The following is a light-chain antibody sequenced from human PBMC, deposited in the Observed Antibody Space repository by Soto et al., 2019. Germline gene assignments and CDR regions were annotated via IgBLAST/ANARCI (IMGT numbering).Light chain of an antibody. CDR2: ASS. CDR1: QPISSNY. J-gene: IGKJ1*01. CDR3: QQYGSSPWT. V-gene: IGKV3-20*01. Sequence: EIVLTQSPGTLSLSPGERATLSCRASQPISSNYLAWYQQKPGQAPRLLIYASSTRATGIPDRFSGSGSGTDVTLTISRLEPEDFAIYYCQQYGSSPWTFGQGTRVEIK.